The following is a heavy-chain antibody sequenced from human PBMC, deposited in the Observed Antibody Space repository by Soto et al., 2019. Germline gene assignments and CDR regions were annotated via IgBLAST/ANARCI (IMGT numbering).Heavy chain of an antibody. V-gene: IGHV4-4*02. J-gene: IGHJ6*02. D-gene: IGHD3-22*01. Sequence: SETLSLTCAVSGASVSSTYWWSWVRQPPGKGPEWIGEINHRGSANYNPSLKSRVTISVDISKSQFSLRLTSVTAADTAVYYCARVFVTMIVVVMDVWGQGTTVT. CDR1: GASVSSTYW. CDR3: ARVFVTMIVVVMDV. CDR2: INHRGSA.